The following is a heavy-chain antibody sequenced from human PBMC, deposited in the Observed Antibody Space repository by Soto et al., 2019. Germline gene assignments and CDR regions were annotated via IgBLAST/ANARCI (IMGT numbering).Heavy chain of an antibody. CDR2: ISDRGSTI. Sequence: GGSLRLSCAASGFIFNSYEMNWVRQAPGKGLERVSYISDRGSTIYYADSVKGRFTISRDNAKNSLYLQMNSLRAEDMVVYYCARSNSFGYWGQGTFVTGCS. D-gene: IGHD3-10*01. CDR1: GFIFNSYE. J-gene: IGHJ1*01. V-gene: IGHV3-48*03. CDR3: ARSNSFGY.